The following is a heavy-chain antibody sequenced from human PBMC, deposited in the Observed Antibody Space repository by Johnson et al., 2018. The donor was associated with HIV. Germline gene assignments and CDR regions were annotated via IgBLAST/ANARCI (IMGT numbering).Heavy chain of an antibody. CDR1: VFNFNTYG. CDR2: IRYDGSSK. CDR3: AKESKWESRTPHAFDI. Sequence: QMLLVESGGGVVQPGGSLRLSCAASVFNFNTYGMDWVRQAPGKGLEWVAFIRYDGSSKYYAASVKGRFTVSRDNSKNTLYLQMKSLRPEDTAVYYCAKESKWESRTPHAFDIWGQGTMVTVSS. J-gene: IGHJ3*02. D-gene: IGHD1-26*01. V-gene: IGHV3-30*02.